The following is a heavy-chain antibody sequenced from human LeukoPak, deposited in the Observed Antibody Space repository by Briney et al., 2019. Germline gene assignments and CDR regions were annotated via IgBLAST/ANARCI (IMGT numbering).Heavy chain of an antibody. CDR2: ISGSGGST. D-gene: IGHD2-2*01. J-gene: IGHJ1*01. CDR1: GFTFSSYA. V-gene: IGHV3-23*01. CDR3: AIRYCSSTSCYAEYFQH. Sequence: GGSLRLSCAASGFTFSSYAMSWVRQAPGKGLEWVSAISGSGGSTYYADSVKSRFTISRDNSKNTLYLQMNSLRAEDTAVYYCAIRYCSSTSCYAEYFQHWGQGTLVTVSS.